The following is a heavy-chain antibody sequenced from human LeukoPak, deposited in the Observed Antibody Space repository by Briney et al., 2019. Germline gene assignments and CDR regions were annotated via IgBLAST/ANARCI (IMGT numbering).Heavy chain of an antibody. CDR1: GYTFTGYY. CDR3: AVVLMGVTTDS. CDR2: LNPNSGVT. D-gene: IGHD2-8*01. Sequence: ASVKVSCKPSGYTFTGYYIHWVRRAPGQGLEWMGWLNPNSGVTSYAQNFQGRVTMTRDMSISTAYMELSSLRSDDTAVYYCAVVLMGVTTDSWGQGTLVTVSS. J-gene: IGHJ4*02. V-gene: IGHV1-2*02.